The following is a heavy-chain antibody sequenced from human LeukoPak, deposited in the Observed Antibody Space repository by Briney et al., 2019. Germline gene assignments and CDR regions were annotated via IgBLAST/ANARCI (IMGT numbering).Heavy chain of an antibody. D-gene: IGHD2-2*02. CDR1: GFTFSSYW. Sequence: GGSLRLSCAASGFTFSSYWMSWVRQAPGKGLEWVANIKQDGSEKYYVDSVKDRFTISRDNAKNSLYLQMNSLRAEDTAVYYCATHIVVVPAAIGWFDPWGQGTLVTVSS. CDR3: ATHIVVVPAAIGWFDP. J-gene: IGHJ5*02. CDR2: IKQDGSEK. V-gene: IGHV3-7*01.